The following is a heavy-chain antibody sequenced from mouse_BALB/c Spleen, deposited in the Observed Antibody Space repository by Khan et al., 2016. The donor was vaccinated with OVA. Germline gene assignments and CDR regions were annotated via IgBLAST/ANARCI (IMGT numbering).Heavy chain of an antibody. CDR2: IYPGRGNT. Sequence: QVQLKQSGAELARPGASVKLSCKASGYTFSDFYINWVKQRTGQGLEWIGEIYPGRGNTYYNEKFKGKATLTADKSSSTAYMHFSSMTSEDSAVYFCARSGTGSFLYWGQGTLVTVSA. CDR3: ARSGTGSFLY. D-gene: IGHD4-1*01. V-gene: IGHV1-77*01. CDR1: GYTFSDFY. J-gene: IGHJ3*01.